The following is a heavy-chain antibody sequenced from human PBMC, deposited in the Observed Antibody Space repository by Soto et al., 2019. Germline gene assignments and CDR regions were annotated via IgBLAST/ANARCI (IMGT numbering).Heavy chain of an antibody. CDR2: ISSSSTTK. Sequence: EVQLVESGGGLVQPGGSLRLSCAASGFTFSSYSMNWVRQAPGKGLEWVSYISSSSTTKYYADSVKGRFTISRDNAKNXRHLHMISLRAEDTAVYYCARDGCSGSSCWDWFDPWGQGTLVTVSS. V-gene: IGHV3-48*01. D-gene: IGHD2-15*01. J-gene: IGHJ5*02. CDR3: ARDGCSGSSCWDWFDP. CDR1: GFTFSSYS.